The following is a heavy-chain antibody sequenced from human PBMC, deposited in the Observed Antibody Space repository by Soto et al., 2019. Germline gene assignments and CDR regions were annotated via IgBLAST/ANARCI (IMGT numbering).Heavy chain of an antibody. D-gene: IGHD1-1*01. CDR3: ARATGTRAPGAFDI. J-gene: IGHJ3*02. CDR2: INPNSGGT. V-gene: IGHV1-2*04. Sequence: ASVKVSCKASGYTFTGYYMHWVRQAPGQGLEWMGWINPNSGGTNYAQKFQGWVTMTRDTSISTAYMELSRLRSDDTAVYYCARATGTRAPGAFDIWGHGTMVTVSS. CDR1: GYTFTGYY.